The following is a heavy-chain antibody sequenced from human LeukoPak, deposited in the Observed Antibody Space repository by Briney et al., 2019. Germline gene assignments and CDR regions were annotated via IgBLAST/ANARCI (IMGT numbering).Heavy chain of an antibody. J-gene: IGHJ4*02. CDR2: ISYDGSNK. V-gene: IGHV3-30*18. CDR3: AKDRYCSGGSCVDY. CDR1: GFTFSSYG. Sequence: GRSLRLSCAASGFTFSSYGMHWVRQAPGKGLEWVAVISYDGSNKYYADSVKGRFTISRDNSKNTLYLQMNRLRAEDTAVYYCAKDRYCSGGSCVDYWGQGTLVTVSS. D-gene: IGHD2-15*01.